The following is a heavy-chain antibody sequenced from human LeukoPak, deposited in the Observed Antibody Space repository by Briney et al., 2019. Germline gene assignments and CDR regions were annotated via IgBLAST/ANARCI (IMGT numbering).Heavy chain of an antibody. D-gene: IGHD3-10*01. Sequence: PGGSLRLSCAASGITFSNYEMNWVRQAPGKGLEWVSYISSSGSTIYYADSVKGRFTISRDNSKNSLYLQMNTLRAEDRAVYYFARDRVSMVRGDVVHWGQGTLVTVSS. J-gene: IGHJ4*02. CDR3: ARDRVSMVRGDVVH. CDR2: ISSSGSTI. CDR1: GITFSNYE. V-gene: IGHV3-48*03.